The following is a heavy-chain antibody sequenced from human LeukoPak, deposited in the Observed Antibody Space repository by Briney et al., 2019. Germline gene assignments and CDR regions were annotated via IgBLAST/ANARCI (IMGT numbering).Heavy chain of an antibody. CDR2: ISAYNGDT. V-gene: IGHV1-18*01. CDR3: ATGYCSSTNCRIDY. Sequence: ASVKVSCKASGYTFTSYGISWVRQAPGQGLEWMGWISAYNGDTNYAQKLQGRVTMTTDTSTSTAYMELRSLRSDDTAVYYCATGYCSSTNCRIDYWGQGTLVSVSS. CDR1: GYTFTSYG. D-gene: IGHD2-2*03. J-gene: IGHJ4*02.